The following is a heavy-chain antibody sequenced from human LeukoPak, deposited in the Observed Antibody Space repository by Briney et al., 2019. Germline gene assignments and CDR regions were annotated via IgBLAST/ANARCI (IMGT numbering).Heavy chain of an antibody. J-gene: IGHJ4*02. V-gene: IGHV3-7*03. CDR1: GFTFSSYW. D-gene: IGHD6-6*01. CDR2: INHDGSEI. Sequence: GGSLRLSCAASGFTFSSYWMSWVRQAPGKGLEWVAIINHDGSEIYYVGSARGRFTVSRDNSKKSVYLQMNSLRVEDTAVYYCARDGSKPYSSSSGAFDYWGQGTLVTVSS. CDR3: ARDGSKPYSSSSGAFDY.